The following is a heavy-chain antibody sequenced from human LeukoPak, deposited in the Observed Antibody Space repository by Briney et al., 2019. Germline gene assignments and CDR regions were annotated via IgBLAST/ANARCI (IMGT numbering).Heavy chain of an antibody. CDR2: ISPSSNYI. J-gene: IGHJ4*02. Sequence: PGGSLRLSCAASGFTFSSYSMNWVRQAPGKGLEWVSSISPSSNYIYYADSVKGRFTISRDNAKNSLYLQMNSLRAEDTAVYYCARDDYDYVWGSYRRGGYFDYWGQGTLVTVSS. CDR1: GFTFSSYS. D-gene: IGHD3-16*02. V-gene: IGHV3-21*01. CDR3: ARDDYDYVWGSYRRGGYFDY.